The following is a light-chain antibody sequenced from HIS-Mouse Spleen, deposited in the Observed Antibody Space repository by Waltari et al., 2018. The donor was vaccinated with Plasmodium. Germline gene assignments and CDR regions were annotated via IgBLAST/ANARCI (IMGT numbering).Light chain of an antibody. CDR3: CSYAGSSTYV. Sequence: QSALTQPASVSGSPGQSITISCTGTSSDVGSYNLVSWDQQHPGNAPNLMIYEGSKRASGVSNRFSGSKSGNTASLTISGLQAEDEADYYCCSYAGSSTYVFGTGNKVTVL. CDR1: SSDVGSYNL. V-gene: IGLV2-23*01. J-gene: IGLJ1*01. CDR2: EGS.